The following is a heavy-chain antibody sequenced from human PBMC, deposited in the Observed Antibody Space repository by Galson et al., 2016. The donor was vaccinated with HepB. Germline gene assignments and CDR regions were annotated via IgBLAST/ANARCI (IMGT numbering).Heavy chain of an antibody. V-gene: IGHV3-23*01. Sequence: SLRLSCAASGFAFSSSAVNWVRQAPGKGLEWIASISLSGATTHHAASVKGRFTISRDNSKSTLFLEMNSLRTDDTAIYYCAKPYTSGWLTSFDHWGQGTLVTVSS. J-gene: IGHJ4*02. D-gene: IGHD6-19*01. CDR2: ISLSGATT. CDR3: AKPYTSGWLTSFDH. CDR1: GFAFSSSA.